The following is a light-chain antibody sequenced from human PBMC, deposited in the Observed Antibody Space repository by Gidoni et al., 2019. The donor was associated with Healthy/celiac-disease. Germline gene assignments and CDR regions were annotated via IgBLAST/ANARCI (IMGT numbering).Light chain of an antibody. J-gene: IGLJ2*01. Sequence: SYELTQPPSVPVSPGQTASITCSGDKLGDKYACWYQQKQGQSPVLVIYQDSKRPSGIPERFSGSNSGNTATLTISGTQAMDEADYYCQAWDSSTVVFGGGTKLTVL. CDR1: KLGDKY. CDR3: QAWDSSTVV. V-gene: IGLV3-1*01. CDR2: QDS.